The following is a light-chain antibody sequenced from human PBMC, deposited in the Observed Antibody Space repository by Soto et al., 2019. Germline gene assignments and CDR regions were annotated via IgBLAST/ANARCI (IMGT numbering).Light chain of an antibody. Sequence: DIQMTQAPSTLSAFVGDRVTITCRASPSISRWLAWYQQKAGKAPKLLIDDASSLEGGVPSRFSGSGSGTEFTLTISSLQPDDSATYFCQQYDSYSRTFGQGTKVEI. V-gene: IGKV1-5*01. J-gene: IGKJ1*01. CDR3: QQYDSYSRT. CDR2: DAS. CDR1: PSISRW.